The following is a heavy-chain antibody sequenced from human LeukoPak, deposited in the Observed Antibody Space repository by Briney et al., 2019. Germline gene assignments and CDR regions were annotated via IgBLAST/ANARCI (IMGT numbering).Heavy chain of an antibody. Sequence: SETLSLTCAVYGGSFSGYYWSWIRQPPGKGLEWIGEINHSGSTNYNPSLKSRVTISVDTSKNQFSLKLSSVTAADTAVYYCARIYCSSTSCSDSHGFDYWGQGTLVTVSS. D-gene: IGHD2-2*01. CDR1: GGSFSGYY. J-gene: IGHJ4*02. CDR3: ARIYCSSTSCSDSHGFDY. CDR2: INHSGST. V-gene: IGHV4-34*01.